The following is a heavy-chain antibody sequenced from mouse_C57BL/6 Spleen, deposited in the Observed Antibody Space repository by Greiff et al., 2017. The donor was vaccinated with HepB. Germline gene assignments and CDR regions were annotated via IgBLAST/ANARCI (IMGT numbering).Heavy chain of an antibody. Sequence: EVQLVESGGGLVQPKGSLKLSCAASGFSFNTYAMNWVRQAPGKGLEWVARIRSKSNNYATYYADSVKDRFTISRDDSESMLYLQMNNLKTEDTAMYYCVRHKSYSNHWYFDVWGTGTTVTVSS. CDR1: GFSFNTYA. D-gene: IGHD2-5*01. V-gene: IGHV10-1*01. CDR2: IRSKSNNYAT. CDR3: VRHKSYSNHWYFDV. J-gene: IGHJ1*03.